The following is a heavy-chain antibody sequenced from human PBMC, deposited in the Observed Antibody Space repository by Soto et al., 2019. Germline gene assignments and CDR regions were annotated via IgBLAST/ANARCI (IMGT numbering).Heavy chain of an antibody. CDR2: IYNTGST. J-gene: IGHJ4*02. D-gene: IGHD3-10*01. Sequence: SETLSLTCAVYGGSFGGYYWSWIRQPPGRGLEWIGYIYNTGSTNYNPSLKSRVTISVDTSKNQFSLKLSSVTAADTAVYYCASRNYYGSGSYHYYFDYWGQGTLVTVSS. V-gene: IGHV4-59*08. CDR1: GGSFGGYY. CDR3: ASRNYYGSGSYHYYFDY.